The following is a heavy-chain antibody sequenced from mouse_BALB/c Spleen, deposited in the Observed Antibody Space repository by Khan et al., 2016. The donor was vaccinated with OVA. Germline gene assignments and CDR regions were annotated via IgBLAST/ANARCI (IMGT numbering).Heavy chain of an antibody. CDR2: INPYNGAT. CDR1: GYRFTSYI. V-gene: IGHV1S136*01. D-gene: IGHD4-1*01. Sequence: DVKLVESGPELVKPGTSVKMSCKASGYRFTSYIIHWVKQRPGQGLEWIGYINPYNGATKYNEKFKGKATLTSDKSSNTAYMELSSLTSEDSAVYYCARGNWQSYYFDYWGQGTTLTVSS. CDR3: ARGNWQSYYFDY. J-gene: IGHJ2*01.